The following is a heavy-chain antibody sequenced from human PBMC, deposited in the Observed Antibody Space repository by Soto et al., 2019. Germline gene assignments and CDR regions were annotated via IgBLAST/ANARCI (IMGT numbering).Heavy chain of an antibody. Sequence: SETLSLTCTVSGGSISSYYWSWIRQPAGKGLEWIGRIYTSGGTNYNPSLKSRVTMSVDTSKNQFSLKLSSVTAADTAVYYCARGGYSSGWYGGGYYYYYGMDVWGQGTTVTVSS. V-gene: IGHV4-4*07. D-gene: IGHD6-19*01. CDR2: IYTSGGT. J-gene: IGHJ6*02. CDR1: GGSISSYY. CDR3: ARGGYSSGWYGGGYYYYYGMDV.